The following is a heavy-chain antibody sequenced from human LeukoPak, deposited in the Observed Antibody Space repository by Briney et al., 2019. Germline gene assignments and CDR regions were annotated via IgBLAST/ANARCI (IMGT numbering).Heavy chain of an antibody. J-gene: IGHJ4*02. D-gene: IGHD6-25*01. CDR3: ARVRGRRVGYYFDY. Sequence: SETLSLTCTVSGGSISSYYWSWIRQPPGKGLEWIGYIYYSESTNYNPSLKSRVTISVDTSKNQFSLKLSSVTAADTAVYYCARVRGRRVGYYFDYWGQGTLVTVSS. CDR1: GGSISSYY. CDR2: IYYSEST. V-gene: IGHV4-59*01.